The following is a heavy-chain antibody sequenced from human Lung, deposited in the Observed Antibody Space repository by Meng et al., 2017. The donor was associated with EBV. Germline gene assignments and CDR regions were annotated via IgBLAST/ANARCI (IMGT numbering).Heavy chain of an antibody. CDR1: GFTFSSYW. CDR3: SRDLVGSDDD. J-gene: IGHJ4*02. Sequence: EAELVGSGGTLVQPGGSLSLSCAASGFTFSSYWMHWVRQAPGKGLEWVSRTNENGRITTYADSVKGRFTISRDNTKNILYLQMNSLRAEDTAVYFCSRDLVGSDDDWGQGTLVTVSS. V-gene: IGHV3-74*01. D-gene: IGHD6-25*01. CDR2: TNENGRIT.